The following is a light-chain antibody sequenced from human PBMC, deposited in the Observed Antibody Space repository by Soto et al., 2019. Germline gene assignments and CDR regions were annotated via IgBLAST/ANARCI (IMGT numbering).Light chain of an antibody. CDR1: QSVSSNY. J-gene: IGKJ1*01. CDR2: GAS. Sequence: EIVLTQSPGTLSLSPGERATLSCRASQSVSSNYLGWFQQKPGQAPRLLIFGASYRDTGIPDRFSGSGSGTDFTLTISRMEPEDFAMYYCQQYGSSPGTFGQGTKV. CDR3: QQYGSSPGT. V-gene: IGKV3-20*01.